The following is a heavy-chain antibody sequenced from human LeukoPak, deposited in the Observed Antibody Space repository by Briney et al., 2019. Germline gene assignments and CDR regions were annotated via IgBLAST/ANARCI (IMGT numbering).Heavy chain of an antibody. CDR2: ISSSSSYI. CDR1: GFTFSSYS. V-gene: IGHV3-21*01. Sequence: PGGSLRLSCAASGFTFSSYSMNWVRQAPGKGLEWVSSISSSSSYIYYADSVKGRFTISRDNAKNSLYLQMNSLRAEDTAVYYCARDPTTYYYDSSGPERGQGTLVTVSS. J-gene: IGHJ4*02. D-gene: IGHD3-22*01. CDR3: ARDPTTYYYDSSGPE.